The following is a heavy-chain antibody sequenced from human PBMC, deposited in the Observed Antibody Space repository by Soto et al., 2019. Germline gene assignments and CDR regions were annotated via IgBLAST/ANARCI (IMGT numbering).Heavy chain of an antibody. V-gene: IGHV4-31*03. Sequence: PSETLSLTCTVSGGSISSGGYYWSWIRQRPGKDLEWIGYIYYSGTTHYNPSLKSRVTISVDTSRNQFSLKLSSVTAADTAVYYCARDVLYSTSQIVSWGQGTLVTV. CDR3: ARDVLYSTSQIVS. J-gene: IGHJ4*02. D-gene: IGHD6-6*01. CDR1: GGSISSGGYY. CDR2: IYYSGTT.